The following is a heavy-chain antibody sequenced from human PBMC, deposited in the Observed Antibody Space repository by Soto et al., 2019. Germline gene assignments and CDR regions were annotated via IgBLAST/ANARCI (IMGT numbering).Heavy chain of an antibody. Sequence: TLSLTCTVSGASITFGGYSWSWIRQTPGKGLEWIGYINHLETTFYNPSFESRLTLSIDRAKNQFSLKLHSMSAADRAVYFCDMGGGSASIAYWGQGILVTLSS. J-gene: IGHJ4*02. D-gene: IGHD1-26*01. V-gene: IGHV4-30-2*01. CDR1: GASITFGGYS. CDR2: INHLETT. CDR3: DMGGGSASIAY.